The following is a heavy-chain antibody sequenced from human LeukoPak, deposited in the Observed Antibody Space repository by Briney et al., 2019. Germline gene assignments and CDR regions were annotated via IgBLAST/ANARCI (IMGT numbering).Heavy chain of an antibody. D-gene: IGHD3-10*01. CDR2: IYTSGST. CDR3: ARNPYGSGNYYSVDY. CDR1: GGSISSYY. J-gene: IGHJ4*02. Sequence: SETLSLTCTVSGGSISSYYWSWIRQPAGKGLEWIGRIYTSGSTNYNPSLKSRVSMSVDTSKNQFSLKLSSVTAADTAVYYCARNPYGSGNYYSVDYWGQGTLVTVSS. V-gene: IGHV4-4*07.